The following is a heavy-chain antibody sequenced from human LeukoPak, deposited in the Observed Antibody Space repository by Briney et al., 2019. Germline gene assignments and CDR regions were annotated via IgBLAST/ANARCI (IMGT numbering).Heavy chain of an antibody. Sequence: TGGSLRLSCAASGFTFSNYWMSWVRQAQGKGLEGVANIKQDGSEKHYVDSVKGRFTISRDNAKNSLFLQMNSLRAEDTAVYYCARVKQQLVRLLGRDTTYYYYYHIDVWGKGTTVTVSS. CDR1: GFTFSNYW. J-gene: IGHJ6*03. V-gene: IGHV3-7*01. D-gene: IGHD6-13*01. CDR2: IKQDGSEK. CDR3: ARVKQQLVRLLGRDTTYYYYYHIDV.